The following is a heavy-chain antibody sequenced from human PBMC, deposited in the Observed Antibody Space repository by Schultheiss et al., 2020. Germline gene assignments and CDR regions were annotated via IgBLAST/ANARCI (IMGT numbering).Heavy chain of an antibody. Sequence: GGSLRLSCAASGFTFSSYSMNWVRQAPGKGLEWVSAISGSGGSTYYADSVKGRFTISRDNSKNTLYLQMNSLRAEDTAVYYCARTSRYINSTPFDYWGQGTLVTVSS. CDR2: ISGSGGST. V-gene: IGHV3-23*01. J-gene: IGHJ4*02. CDR1: GFTFSSYS. CDR3: ARTSRYINSTPFDY. D-gene: IGHD1/OR15-1a*01.